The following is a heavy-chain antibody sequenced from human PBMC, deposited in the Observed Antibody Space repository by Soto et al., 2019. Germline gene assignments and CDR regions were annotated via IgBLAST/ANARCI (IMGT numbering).Heavy chain of an antibody. CDR3: ARATRSSGWVHFQH. D-gene: IGHD6-19*01. CDR2: INAGNGNT. Sequence: QVQLVQSGAEVKKPGASVKVSCKASGYTFTSYAMHWVRQAPGQRLEWMGWINAGNGNTKYSQKFQGRVTITRDTSASTAYMELSSLRSEDTAVYYRARATRSSGWVHFQHWGQGTLVTVSS. CDR1: GYTFTSYA. J-gene: IGHJ1*01. V-gene: IGHV1-3*01.